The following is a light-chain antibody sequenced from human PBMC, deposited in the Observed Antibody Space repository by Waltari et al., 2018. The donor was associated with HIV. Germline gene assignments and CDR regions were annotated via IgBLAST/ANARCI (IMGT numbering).Light chain of an antibody. CDR3: AAWEDSLNGPIWV. CDR2: SNN. J-gene: IGLJ3*02. CDR1: SSNIGRYT. Sequence: QSVLTQPPSASGTPGQRVTISCSGSSSNIGRYTLTWYQQIPGTAPKLLIFSNNYRPSGVPDRFSGSKSGTSASLAISGLHSDDEADYFCAAWEDSLNGPIWVFGGGTKLTVL. V-gene: IGLV1-44*01.